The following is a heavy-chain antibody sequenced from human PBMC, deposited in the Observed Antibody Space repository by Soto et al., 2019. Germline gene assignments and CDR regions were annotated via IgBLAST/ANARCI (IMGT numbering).Heavy chain of an antibody. CDR2: INAGNGNT. J-gene: IGHJ4*02. V-gene: IGHV1-3*01. CDR3: ARSPRGLGELLWIFGFDY. Sequence: QVQLVQSGAEVKKPGASVKVSCKASGYTFTSYAMHWVRQAPGQRLEWMGWINAGNGNTKYSQKFQGRVTITRDTAASPAYMELSSLRSEDTAVYYCARSPRGLGELLWIFGFDYWGQGTLVTVSS. D-gene: IGHD1-26*01. CDR1: GYTFTSYA.